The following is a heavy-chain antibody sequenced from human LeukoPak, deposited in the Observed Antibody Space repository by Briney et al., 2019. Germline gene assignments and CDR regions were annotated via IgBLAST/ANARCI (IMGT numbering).Heavy chain of an antibody. V-gene: IGHV4-39*01. Sequence: SETLSLTCTVSGNSIRTSSYQWGWIRQPPWKGLEWIGSYQTGSTYYNPSLNSRVTISVDTTNNQFSLNLISVTAADTAVYYCARLFDVWGQGTLVTVSS. CDR1: GNSIRTSSYQ. J-gene: IGHJ4*02. CDR3: ARLFDV. CDR2: YQTGST.